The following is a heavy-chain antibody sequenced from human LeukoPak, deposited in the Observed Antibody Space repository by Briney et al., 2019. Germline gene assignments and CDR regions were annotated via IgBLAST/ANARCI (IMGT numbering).Heavy chain of an antibody. Sequence: SETLSLTCAVSGGSISSGGYSWSWIRQPPGKGLEWIGYIYHSGSTYYNPSLKSRVTISVDRSKNQFSLKLTSVTAADTAVYYCARQYDSSGFWYYFDSWGQGTLVTVSS. CDR1: GGSISSGGYS. J-gene: IGHJ4*02. D-gene: IGHD3-22*01. CDR3: ARQYDSSGFWYYFDS. CDR2: IYHSGST. V-gene: IGHV4-30-2*01.